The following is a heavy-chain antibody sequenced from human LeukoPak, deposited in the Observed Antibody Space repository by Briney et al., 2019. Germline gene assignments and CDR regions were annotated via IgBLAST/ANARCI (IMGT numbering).Heavy chain of an antibody. CDR3: ARSLAAAGRDAFDI. V-gene: IGHV4-4*02. J-gene: IGHJ3*02. Sequence: PSETLSLTCAVSGGSISSSNWWSRVRQPPGKGLEWIGEIYHSGSTNYNPSLKSRVTISVDKSKNQFSLKLSSVTAADTAVYYCARSLAAAGRDAFDIWGQGTMVTVSS. CDR1: GGSISSSNW. CDR2: IYHSGST. D-gene: IGHD6-13*01.